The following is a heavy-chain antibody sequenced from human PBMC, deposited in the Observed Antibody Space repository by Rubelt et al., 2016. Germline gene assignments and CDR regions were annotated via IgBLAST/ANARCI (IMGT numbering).Heavy chain of an antibody. V-gene: IGHV4-34*01. CDR1: GGSLSGYY. Sequence: QVQLQQWGTGLLKPSETLSLTCAVHGGSLSGYYWSWIRQVPVKGLEWIGEINRRGTTNFNPSLKSRVIISVDTSKNQFPLNCSSVTAADTAVYYCARKLVVSPIRIWGQGTMVTVSS. CDR2: INRRGTT. J-gene: IGHJ3*02. D-gene: IGHD2-15*01. CDR3: ARKLVVSPIRI.